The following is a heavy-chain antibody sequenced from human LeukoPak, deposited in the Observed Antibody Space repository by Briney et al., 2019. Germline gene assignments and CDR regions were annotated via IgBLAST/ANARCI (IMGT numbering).Heavy chain of an antibody. CDR3: ARGGQQLVGENFDY. CDR1: GFTFSSYS. CDR2: ISSSSSYI. D-gene: IGHD6-13*01. J-gene: IGHJ4*02. Sequence: PGGSLRLSCAASGFTFSSYSMNWVRQAPGKGLEWVSSISSSSSYIYYADSVKGRFTISRDNAKNSLYLQMNSLRAEDTAVYYCARGGQQLVGENFDYWGQGTLVTVSS. V-gene: IGHV3-21*01.